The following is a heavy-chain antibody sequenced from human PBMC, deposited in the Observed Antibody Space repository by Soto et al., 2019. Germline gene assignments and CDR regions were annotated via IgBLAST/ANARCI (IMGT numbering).Heavy chain of an antibody. V-gene: IGHV4-30-4*01. CDR1: GGSISSGDYY. Sequence: QVQLQESGPGLVKPSQTLSLTCTVSGGSISSGDYYWSWIRQPPGKGLEWIGYIYYSGSTYYNPSLKSRVTISVDTSKNQFSLKLSSVTAADTAVYYCARGVVAYDCSGGSCHPWFDPWGQGTLVTVSS. CDR2: IYYSGST. CDR3: ARGVVAYDCSGGSCHPWFDP. J-gene: IGHJ5*02. D-gene: IGHD2-15*01.